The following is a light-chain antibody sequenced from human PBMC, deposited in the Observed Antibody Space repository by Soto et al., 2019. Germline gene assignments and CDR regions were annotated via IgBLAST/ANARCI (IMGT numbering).Light chain of an antibody. Sequence: QSVLTQPPSASGTPGQRVTISCSGSSSNIGSNTVNWYQQLPGTAPKLLLCSNNQRPSGVPDRFSGSKSGTSASLAISGLQSEDEADYYCAAWDDSLNGVVFGGGTKLTVL. V-gene: IGLV1-44*01. J-gene: IGLJ2*01. CDR2: SNN. CDR3: AAWDDSLNGVV. CDR1: SSNIGSNT.